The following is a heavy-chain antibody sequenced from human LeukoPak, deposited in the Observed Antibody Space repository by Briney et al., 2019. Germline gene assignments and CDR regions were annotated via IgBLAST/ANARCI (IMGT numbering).Heavy chain of an antibody. CDR1: RYTFTSYD. J-gene: IGHJ4*02. Sequence: APVKVSSTASRYTFTSYDINWVPEAAGQGLEWMGWMNPNTGRTGFAQKFQGRLTLTRDTSISTAYMELSSLTSEDTAVYYCARLSQTPDYYSNGGYYYLGYWGQGTPVTVSS. CDR2: MNPNTGRT. D-gene: IGHD3-22*01. V-gene: IGHV1-8*01. CDR3: ARLSQTPDYYSNGGYYYLGY.